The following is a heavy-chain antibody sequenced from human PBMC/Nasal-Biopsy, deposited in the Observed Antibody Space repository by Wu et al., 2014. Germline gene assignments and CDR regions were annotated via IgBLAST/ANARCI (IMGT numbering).Heavy chain of an antibody. CDR1: GFILSDAW. CDR2: ILYDGTTK. J-gene: IGHJ5*02. V-gene: IGHV3-30-3*01. Sequence: LRLSCAASGFILSDAWMSWVRLAPGKGLEWVAVILYDGTTKYYADSVKGRFTISRDNAKNSLYLQMNSLRAEDTAVYYCARDSGYCSGGSCTGWFDPWGQGTLVTVSS. D-gene: IGHD2-15*01. CDR3: ARDSGYCSGGSCTGWFDP.